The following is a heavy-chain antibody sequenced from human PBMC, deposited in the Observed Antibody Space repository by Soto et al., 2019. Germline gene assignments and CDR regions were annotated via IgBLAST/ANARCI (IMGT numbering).Heavy chain of an antibody. Sequence: SETLSLTCTVAGGSISTYYWRWIRQPPGKGLEWIGYINYSGSTNYNPSLKSRVTISVDTSKNQFSLKLSSVTAADTAVYYCARFWGGEGYYFDYWGQGALVTVSS. CDR2: INYSGST. CDR1: GGSISTYY. V-gene: IGHV4-59*08. J-gene: IGHJ4*02. D-gene: IGHD3-16*01. CDR3: ARFWGGEGYYFDY.